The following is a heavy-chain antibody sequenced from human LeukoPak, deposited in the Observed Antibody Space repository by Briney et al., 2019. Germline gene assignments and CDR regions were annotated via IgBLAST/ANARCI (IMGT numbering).Heavy chain of an antibody. Sequence: SETLSLTCTVSGDSIRSNYWTWIRQPAGKGLEWIGRIYTRGSTNYNPSLKSRVTISVDTSKNQFSLKLNSVTAADTAVFYCAANSADYNTLGSSYKVWGQGTLVTVSS. D-gene: IGHD3-10*01. V-gene: IGHV4-4*07. CDR1: GDSIRSNY. CDR2: IYTRGST. CDR3: AANSADYNTLGSSYKV. J-gene: IGHJ4*02.